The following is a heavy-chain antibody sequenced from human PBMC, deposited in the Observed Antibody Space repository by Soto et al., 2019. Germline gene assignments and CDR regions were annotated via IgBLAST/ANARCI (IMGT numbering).Heavy chain of an antibody. CDR1: GGTFSSYA. CDR3: AIDRYNWNDGGVFDY. CDR2: IIPIFGTA. D-gene: IGHD1-20*01. Sequence: QVQLVQSGAEVKKPGSSVKVSCKASGGTFSSYAISWVRQAPGQGLEWMGGIIPIFGTANYAQKFQGRVTVPADESPSTADMELGSLSAGDTAVYYCAIDRYNWNDGGVFDYWGQGTLVTVSS. V-gene: IGHV1-69*12. J-gene: IGHJ4*02.